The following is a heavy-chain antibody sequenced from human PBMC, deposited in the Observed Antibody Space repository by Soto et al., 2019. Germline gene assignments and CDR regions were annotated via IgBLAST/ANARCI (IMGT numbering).Heavy chain of an antibody. Sequence: SETLSLTCAVYGGSFSGYYWSWIRQPPGKGLEWIGEINHSGSTNYNPSLKSRVTISVDTSKNQFSLKLSSVTAADTAVYYCASGDSSGWQLYDYRGQGSMVIVSS. V-gene: IGHV4-34*01. CDR2: INHSGST. D-gene: IGHD6-19*01. CDR1: GGSFSGYY. CDR3: ASGDSSGWQLYDY. J-gene: IGHJ4*02.